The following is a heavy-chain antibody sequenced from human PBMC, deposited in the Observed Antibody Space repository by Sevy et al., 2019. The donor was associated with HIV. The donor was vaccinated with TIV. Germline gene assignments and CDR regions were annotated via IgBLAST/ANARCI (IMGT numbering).Heavy chain of an antibody. CDR1: GGTFSSYA. J-gene: IGHJ3*02. V-gene: IGHV1-69*13. D-gene: IGHD6-13*01. CDR2: IIPIFGTA. Sequence: ASVKVSCKASGGTFSSYAISWVRQAPGQGLEWMGGIIPIFGTANYAQKFQGRVTITADESTSTAYMELSSLRSEDTAVYYCATGIAAAGALDAFDIWGQGTMVTVSS. CDR3: ATGIAAAGALDAFDI.